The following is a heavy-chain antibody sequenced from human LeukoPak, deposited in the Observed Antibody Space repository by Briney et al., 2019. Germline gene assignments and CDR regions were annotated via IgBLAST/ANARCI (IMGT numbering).Heavy chain of an antibody. CDR3: AKDVNYGSGSYPYYFDS. CDR1: GFTFYDYA. J-gene: IGHJ4*02. V-gene: IGHV3-9*01. CDR2: ISWNGNNI. D-gene: IGHD3-10*01. Sequence: GRSLRLSCAASGFTFYDYAMHWVRQAPGKGLDWVSGISWNGNNIGYADSVKGRFTISRDNAKNTLYLQMNSLRAEDTALYYCAKDVNYGSGSYPYYFDSWGQGTLVTVSS.